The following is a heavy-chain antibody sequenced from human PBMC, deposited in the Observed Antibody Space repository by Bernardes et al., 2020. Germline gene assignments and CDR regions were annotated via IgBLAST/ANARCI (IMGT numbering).Heavy chain of an antibody. V-gene: IGHV1-69*13. CDR1: GGTFSSYA. J-gene: IGHJ2*01. Sequence: SVKVSCKASGGTFSSYAISWVRQAPGQGLEWVGGIIPIFATAHYAQKFQGRVTITADESTSTAYMELSSLRSEDTAVYYCARWSSTSRLRDWYFDLWGRGTLVTVSS. D-gene: IGHD2-2*01. CDR2: IIPIFATA. CDR3: ARWSSTSRLRDWYFDL.